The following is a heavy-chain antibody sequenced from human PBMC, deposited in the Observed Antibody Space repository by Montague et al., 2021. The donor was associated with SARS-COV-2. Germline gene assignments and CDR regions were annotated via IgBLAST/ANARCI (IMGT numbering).Heavy chain of an antibody. CDR2: IYYSGST. V-gene: IGHV4-59*08. Sequence: SETLSLTCTVSGDSISNYYWSWIRRPPGKGLEWLGDIYYSGSTXXXPSXXXRVTISVDTSKNQFSLRLSSMTAADTAVYYCARLPYILPGYAYFDFWGQGSLVIVSS. CDR3: ARLPYILPGYAYFDF. J-gene: IGHJ4*02. D-gene: IGHD3-9*01. CDR1: GDSISNYY.